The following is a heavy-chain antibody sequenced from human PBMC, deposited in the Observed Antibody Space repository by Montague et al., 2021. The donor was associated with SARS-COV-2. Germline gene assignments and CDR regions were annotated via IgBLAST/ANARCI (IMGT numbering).Heavy chain of an antibody. D-gene: IGHD3-3*01. CDR3: ARVLSHRAIFGVVIINGMDV. Sequence: TLSLTCTVSGGSISSGGYYWSWLRQHPGKGLEWIGYIYYSGSTYYNPSLKSRVTISVDTSKNRFSLKLSSVTAADTAVYYCARVLSHRAIFGVVIINGMDVWGQGTTVTVSS. J-gene: IGHJ6*02. CDR2: IYYSGST. V-gene: IGHV4-31*03. CDR1: GGSISSGGYY.